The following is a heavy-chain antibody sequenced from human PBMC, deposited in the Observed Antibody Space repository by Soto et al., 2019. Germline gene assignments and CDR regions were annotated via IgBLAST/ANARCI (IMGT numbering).Heavy chain of an antibody. V-gene: IGHV1-69*01. CDR1: GGSFNNYA. D-gene: IGHD3-10*01. CDR2: IIPNFDTP. Sequence: QVHLVQSGSEVKKPGSSVKVSCKTSGGSFNNYAVSWVRKAPGQGLEWMGGIIPNFDTPNYAQKFQDRVTIIADESTSTVYMELRSLRSNDTAVYYCAVAMVREILIFESSGMHVWGQWNTVSVSS. J-gene: IGHJ6*02. CDR3: AVAMVREILIFESSGMHV.